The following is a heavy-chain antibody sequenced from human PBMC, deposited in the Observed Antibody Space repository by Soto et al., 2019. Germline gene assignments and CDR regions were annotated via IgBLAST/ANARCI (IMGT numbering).Heavy chain of an antibody. CDR1: GFTFSSYA. J-gene: IGHJ4*02. V-gene: IGHV3-23*01. Sequence: GGSLRLSCAASGFTFSSYAMSWVRQAPGKGLEWVSAISGSGGSTYYADSVKGRFTISRDNSKNTLYLQMNSMRAEDTAVYYCAKTGGYSYGPLGYWGQGTKVTVSS. CDR3: AKTGGYSYGPLGY. CDR2: ISGSGGST. D-gene: IGHD5-18*01.